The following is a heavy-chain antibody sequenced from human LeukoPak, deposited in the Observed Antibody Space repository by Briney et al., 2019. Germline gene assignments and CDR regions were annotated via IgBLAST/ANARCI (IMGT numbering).Heavy chain of an antibody. Sequence: PGGSLRLSCAASGFIFSSYSISWVRQAPGKGRECVSFISSGSGHMLYGDSVKGRFTISRDNAQNSLYLQMNGLRAEDMAVYYCARDLAPTVGASEYWGQGTLVIVSS. CDR2: ISSGSGHM. D-gene: IGHD1-26*01. V-gene: IGHV3-21*06. J-gene: IGHJ4*02. CDR3: ARDLAPTVGASEY. CDR1: GFIFSSYS.